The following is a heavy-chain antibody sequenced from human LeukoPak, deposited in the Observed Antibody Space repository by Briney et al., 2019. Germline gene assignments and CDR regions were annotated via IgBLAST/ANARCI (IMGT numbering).Heavy chain of an antibody. CDR2: IRYDGSNK. CDR3: ARGGKIPLAGTRSPQYFQH. J-gene: IGHJ1*01. V-gene: IGHV3-30*02. CDR1: GFPYSSYG. D-gene: IGHD6-19*01. Sequence: GGSLRLSCAASGFPYSSYGMHWLRQAPGKGLQGVTYIRYDGSNKYYADSVKGRFTISRDNSKNTLYLQMNSLRPEDTAVYYCARGGKIPLAGTRSPQYFQHWGQGTLVTVSS.